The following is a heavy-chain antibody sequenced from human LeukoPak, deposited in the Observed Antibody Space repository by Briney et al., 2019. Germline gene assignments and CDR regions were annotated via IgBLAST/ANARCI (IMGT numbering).Heavy chain of an antibody. J-gene: IGHJ4*02. D-gene: IGHD3-10*01. CDR3: AREGFLWIGELFIDY. Sequence: SETLSLTCTVSGGSISSYYWSWIRQPAGKGLEWIGRIYTSGSTNYNPSLKSRVTMSVDTSKNQFSLKLSSVTAADTAVYYCAREGFLWIGELFIDYWGQGTLVTVSS. CDR1: GGSISSYY. CDR2: IYTSGST. V-gene: IGHV4-4*07.